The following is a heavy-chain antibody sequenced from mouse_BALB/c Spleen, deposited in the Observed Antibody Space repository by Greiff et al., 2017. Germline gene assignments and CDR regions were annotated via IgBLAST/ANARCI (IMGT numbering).Heavy chain of an antibody. Sequence: EVQRVESGGGLVQPGGSLKLSCAASGFTFSSYTMSWVRQTPEKRLEWVAYISNGGGSTYYPDTVKGRFTISRDNAKNTLYLQMSSLKSEDTAMYYCARLLTYAMDYWGQGTSVTVSS. J-gene: IGHJ4*01. D-gene: IGHD4-1*01. V-gene: IGHV5-12-2*01. CDR1: GFTFSSYT. CDR3: ARLLTYAMDY. CDR2: ISNGGGST.